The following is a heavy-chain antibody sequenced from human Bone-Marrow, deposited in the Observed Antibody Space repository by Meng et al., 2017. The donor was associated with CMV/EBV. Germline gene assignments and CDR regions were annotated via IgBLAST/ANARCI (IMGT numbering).Heavy chain of an antibody. CDR1: GFTFSNYA. Sequence: EVLLVESGGGLVQPGGSLRLSCKASGFTFSNYALTWVRQAPGQGLEWVSGISDSAKYTWYADSVKGRFTISRDNSKNTLFLQMSSLRADDTATYFCAKPAKWEHDRWGQGTLVTVSS. CDR3: AKPAKWEHDR. J-gene: IGHJ5*02. V-gene: IGHV3-23*04. CDR2: ISDSAKYT. D-gene: IGHD1-26*01.